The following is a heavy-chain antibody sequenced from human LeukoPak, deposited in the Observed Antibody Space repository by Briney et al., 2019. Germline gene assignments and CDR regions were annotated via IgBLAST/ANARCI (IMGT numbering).Heavy chain of an antibody. CDR1: GGTFSSYA. CDR2: IIPILGIA. D-gene: IGHD6-19*01. V-gene: IGHV1-69*04. CDR3: AREFEGSSGWSGFDY. Sequence: ASVKVSCKASGGTFSSYAISWVRQAPGQGLEWMGRIIPILGIANYAQKFQGRVTITADKSTSTAYMELRSLRSDDTAVYYCAREFEGSSGWSGFDYWGQGTLVTVSS. J-gene: IGHJ4*02.